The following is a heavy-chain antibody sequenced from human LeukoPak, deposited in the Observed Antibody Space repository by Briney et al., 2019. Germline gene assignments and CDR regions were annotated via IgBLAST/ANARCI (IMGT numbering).Heavy chain of an antibody. CDR2: ISSSGSTI. Sequence: GGSLRLSCAASGFTFSSYSMNWVRQAPGKGLEWVSYISSSGSTIYYADSVKGRFTISRDNAKNSLYLQMNSLRAEDTAVYYCAKDRRTLDAFDIWGQGTMVTVSS. V-gene: IGHV3-48*04. CDR1: GFTFSSYS. J-gene: IGHJ3*02. D-gene: IGHD6-6*01. CDR3: AKDRRTLDAFDI.